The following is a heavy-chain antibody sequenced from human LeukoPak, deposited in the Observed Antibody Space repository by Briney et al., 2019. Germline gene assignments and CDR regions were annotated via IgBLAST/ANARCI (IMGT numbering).Heavy chain of an antibody. CDR3: ARDEGSGFDY. CDR1: GFTFSSYS. D-gene: IGHD6-25*01. Sequence: GGSLRLSCAASGFTFSSYSMNWVRQAPGKGLEWVSSISSSSSHIYYADSVKGRFTISRDNAKNSLYLQMNSLRAEDTAVYYCARDEGSGFDYWGQGTLVTVSS. CDR2: ISSSSSHI. V-gene: IGHV3-21*01. J-gene: IGHJ4*02.